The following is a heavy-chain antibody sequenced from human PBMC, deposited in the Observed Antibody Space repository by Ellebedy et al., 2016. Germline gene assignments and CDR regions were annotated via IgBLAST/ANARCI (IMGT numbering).Heavy chain of an antibody. J-gene: IGHJ3*02. CDR3: ASPYCGGDCSHAFDI. Sequence: GESLKISCKGSGYSFTSYWIGWVRQMPGKGLEWMGIIYPGDSDTRYSPSFQGQVTISADKSISTAYLQWSSLKASDTAMYYCASPYCGGDCSHAFDIWGQGTMVTVSS. CDR1: GYSFTSYW. CDR2: IYPGDSDT. V-gene: IGHV5-51*01. D-gene: IGHD2-21*02.